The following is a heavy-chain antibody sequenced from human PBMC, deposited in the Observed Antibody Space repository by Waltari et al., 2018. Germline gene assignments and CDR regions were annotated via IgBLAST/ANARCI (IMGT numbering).Heavy chain of an antibody. CDR3: ARDRGRGLYLDT. CDR2: VRGDGKT. V-gene: IGHV4-4*03. Sequence: QLQLQESGPGMVKLPGTLSLICACSGDAISTCDSWRWVRQPPGKGLEWIGQVRGDGKTNYNPSFASRVTMSLDTSTYHFSLKLTSATAADTALYYCARDRGRGLYLDTWGQGTLVTVSP. CDR1: GDAISTCDS. J-gene: IGHJ4*02. D-gene: IGHD1-1*01.